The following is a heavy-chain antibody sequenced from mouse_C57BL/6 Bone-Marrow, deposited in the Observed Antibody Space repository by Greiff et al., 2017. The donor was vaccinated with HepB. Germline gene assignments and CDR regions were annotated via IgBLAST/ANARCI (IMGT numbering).Heavy chain of an antibody. CDR2: INYDGSST. D-gene: IGHD1-3*01. V-gene: IGHV5-16*01. CDR1: GFTFSDYY. Sequence: EVQLVESEGGLVQPGSSMKLSCTASGFTFSDYYMAWVRQVPEKGLEWVANINYDGSSTYYLDSLKSRFIISRDNAKNILYLQMSSLKSEDTATYYCARDKGWDYFDYWGQGTTLTVSS. J-gene: IGHJ2*01. CDR3: ARDKGWDYFDY.